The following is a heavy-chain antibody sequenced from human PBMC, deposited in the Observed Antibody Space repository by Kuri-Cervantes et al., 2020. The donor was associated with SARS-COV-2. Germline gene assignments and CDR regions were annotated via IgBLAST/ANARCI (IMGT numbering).Heavy chain of an antibody. Sequence: GSLRLSCTVSGGSISSYYWSWIRQPAGKGLEWIGRIYTSGSTNYNPSLKSRVTISIDTSKNHFSLKLSSVTTADTAVYYCARKRSWFGDPTGTFDIWGQGTMVTVSS. CDR3: ARKRSWFGDPTGTFDI. CDR2: IYTSGST. D-gene: IGHD3-10*01. V-gene: IGHV4-4*07. CDR1: GGSISSYY. J-gene: IGHJ3*02.